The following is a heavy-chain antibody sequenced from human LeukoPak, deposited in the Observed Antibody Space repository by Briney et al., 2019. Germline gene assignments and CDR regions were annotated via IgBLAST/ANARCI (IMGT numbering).Heavy chain of an antibody. CDR1: GGSISSYY. CDR3: ASQGREGYKWYFDH. Sequence: PSETLSLTCTVSGGSISSYYWSWIRQPPGKGLEWIGYIYYSGSTNYNPSLRSRVTISVDTSKNQFSLKLSSVTAADTAVYYCASQGREGYKWYFDHWGQGTLVTVSS. J-gene: IGHJ4*02. V-gene: IGHV4-59*08. CDR2: IYYSGST. D-gene: IGHD5-24*01.